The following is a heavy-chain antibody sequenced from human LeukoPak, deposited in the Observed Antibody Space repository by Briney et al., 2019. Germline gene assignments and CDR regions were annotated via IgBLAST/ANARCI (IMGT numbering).Heavy chain of an antibody. D-gene: IGHD6-13*01. CDR3: RIAAAGTDDY. J-gene: IGHJ4*02. CDR2: IIPILGIA. CDR1: GGTFSSYA. V-gene: IGHV1-69*04. Sequence: SVKVSCKASGGTFSSYAISWVRQAPGQGLEWMGRIIPILGIANYAQKFQGRVTITADRSTSTAYMELSSLRSEDTAVYYCRIAAAGTDDYWGQGTLVTVSS.